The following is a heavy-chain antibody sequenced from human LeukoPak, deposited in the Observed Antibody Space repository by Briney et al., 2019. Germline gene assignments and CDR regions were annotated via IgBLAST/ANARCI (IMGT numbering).Heavy chain of an antibody. CDR2: VHLNGNT. CDR1: GDSISSSY. V-gene: IGHV4-4*07. CDR3: ATGPPPDFDS. Sequence: SETLSLTYTISGDSISSSYWSWIRQPAGKGLEWIGRVHLNGNTDYSPSLKSRVILSIDTSKNKFSLKLTSVTAADTAVYYCATGPPPDFDSWGRGTPVTVSS. J-gene: IGHJ4*02.